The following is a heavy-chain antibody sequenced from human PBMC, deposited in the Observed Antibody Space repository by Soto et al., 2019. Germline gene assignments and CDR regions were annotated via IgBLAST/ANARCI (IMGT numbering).Heavy chain of an antibody. CDR1: GFTFNNAW. CDR2: MKSKSEGETA. D-gene: IGHD3-22*01. CDR3: SAQFYFDASGYSFDL. J-gene: IGHJ4*02. V-gene: IGHV3-15*01. Sequence: GGSLRLSCAASGFTFNNAWMGWVRQAPGQGQEWVGHMKSKSEGETADYAAPVKGRFTISRDDSKNTVYLQMYSLTTEDTAVYYCSAQFYFDASGYSFDLWGQGTLVTVSS.